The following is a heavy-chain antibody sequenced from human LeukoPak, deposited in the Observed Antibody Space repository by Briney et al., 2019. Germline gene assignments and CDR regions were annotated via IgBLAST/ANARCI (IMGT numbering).Heavy chain of an antibody. J-gene: IGHJ5*02. D-gene: IGHD6-6*01. Sequence: GGSLRLSCAASGFTFSDYYMSWIRQAPGKGLEWVSYISSSGSTIYYADSVKGRFTISRDNAKNSLYLQMNSLRAEDTAVYYCARTVVAARPSRWFDPWGQGTLVTVSS. CDR3: ARTVVAARPSRWFDP. V-gene: IGHV3-11*01. CDR2: ISSSGSTI. CDR1: GFTFSDYY.